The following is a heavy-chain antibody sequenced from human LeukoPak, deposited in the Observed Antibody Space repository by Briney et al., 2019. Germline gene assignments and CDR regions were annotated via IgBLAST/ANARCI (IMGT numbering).Heavy chain of an antibody. V-gene: IGHV3-7*01. CDR2: IKQYGGEK. CDR3: ARRIAGTAMGGYFEP. CDR1: ALTFSIYW. D-gene: IGHD2-21*02. Sequence: GSLRLSCVASALTFSIYWVGCVRQAQGEGLEWVANIKQYGGEKYYVNSVKGRCTISRDNAKSSLYLQMNSLRADDTAVYYCARRIAGTAMGGYFEPWGRGTLVSVSS. J-gene: IGHJ2*01.